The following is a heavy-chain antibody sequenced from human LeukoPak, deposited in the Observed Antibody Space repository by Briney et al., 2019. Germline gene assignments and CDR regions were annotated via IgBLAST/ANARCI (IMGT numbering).Heavy chain of an antibody. Sequence: SGGSLRLSCSASGFTFSSYAMHWVRQAPGKGLEWVSAISGSGGSIYYADSVKGRITISRDNSKNTLYLQMNSLRAEDTAVCYCAKVRDSSGYYFDYWGQGTLVTVSS. CDR2: ISGSGGSI. CDR1: GFTFSSYA. V-gene: IGHV3-23*01. J-gene: IGHJ4*02. D-gene: IGHD3-22*01. CDR3: AKVRDSSGYYFDY.